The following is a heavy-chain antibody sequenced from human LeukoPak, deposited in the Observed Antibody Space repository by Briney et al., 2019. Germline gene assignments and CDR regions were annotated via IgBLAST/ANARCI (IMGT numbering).Heavy chain of an antibody. CDR3: AKGGVDTAMVDYFDY. CDR1: GFTFSSYE. V-gene: IGHV3-48*03. CDR2: ISSSGSTI. D-gene: IGHD5-18*01. Sequence: GGSLRLSCAASGFTFSSYEMNWVRQAPGKGLEWVSYISSSGSTIYYADSVKGRFTISRDNAKNSLYLQMNSLRAEDTAVYYCAKGGVDTAMVDYFDYWGQGTLVTVSS. J-gene: IGHJ4*02.